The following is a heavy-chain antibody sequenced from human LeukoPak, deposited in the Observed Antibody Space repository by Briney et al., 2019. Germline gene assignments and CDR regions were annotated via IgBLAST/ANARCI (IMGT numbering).Heavy chain of an antibody. CDR3: ARDDYTLDGFDY. Sequence: PSETLSLTCTVSGGSISSGGYYWSWIRQHPGKGLEWIGYIYYSGSTYYNPSLKSRVTISVDTSKNQFSLKLSSVTAADTAVYYCARDDYTLDGFDYRGQGTLVTVSS. CDR2: IYYSGST. CDR1: GGSISSGGYY. D-gene: IGHD4/OR15-4a*01. J-gene: IGHJ4*02. V-gene: IGHV4-31*03.